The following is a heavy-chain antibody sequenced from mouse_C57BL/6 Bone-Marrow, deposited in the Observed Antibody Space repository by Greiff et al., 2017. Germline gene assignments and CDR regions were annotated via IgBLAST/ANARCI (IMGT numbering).Heavy chain of an antibody. V-gene: IGHV14-4*01. Sequence: DVKLQESGAELVRPGASVKLSCTASGFNIKDDYMHWVKQRPEQGLEWIGWIDPENGDTEYASKFQGKATITADTSSNTAYLQLSSLTSEDTAVYYCTFYAMDYWGQGTSVTVSS. J-gene: IGHJ4*01. CDR1: GFNIKDDY. CDR3: TFYAMDY. CDR2: IDPENGDT.